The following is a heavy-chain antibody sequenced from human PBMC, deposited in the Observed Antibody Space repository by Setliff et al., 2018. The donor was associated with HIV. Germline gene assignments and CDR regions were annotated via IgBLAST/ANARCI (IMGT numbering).Heavy chain of an antibody. CDR2: IYHTGRT. V-gene: IGHV4-4*02. CDR3: ARAGSAAASPLDY. Sequence: SETLSLTCAVSGGSISSSNWWSWVRQPPGKGLEWIGEIYHTGRTNYNPSLKSRVTISVDKSKNQFSLKLSSVTAADTAVYYCARAGSAAASPLDYWGQGTLVTVSS. CDR1: GGSISSSNW. D-gene: IGHD6-6*01. J-gene: IGHJ4*02.